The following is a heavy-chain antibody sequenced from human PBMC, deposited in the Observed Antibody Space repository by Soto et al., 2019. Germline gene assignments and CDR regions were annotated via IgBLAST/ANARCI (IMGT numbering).Heavy chain of an antibody. CDR2: IFHTGST. CDR3: ARENRLGTYYFEH. CDR1: GGSISSAGYS. V-gene: IGHV4-30-2*01. J-gene: IGHJ4*02. D-gene: IGHD7-27*01. Sequence: SETLSLTCAVSGGSISSAGYSWSWIRQPPGKGLEWIGHIFHTGSTYYNPSLKSRVTISIDRSKNQFSLNLSSVTAADTAVYYCARENRLGTYYFEHWGQGTLVTVSS.